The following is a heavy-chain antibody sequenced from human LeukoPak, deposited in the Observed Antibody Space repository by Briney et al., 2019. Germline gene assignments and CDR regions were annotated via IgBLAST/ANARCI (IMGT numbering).Heavy chain of an antibody. CDR3: VSRGLGATRVRRAFDI. Sequence: GGSLRLSCAASGFTFSSYGMHWVRQAPGKGLEWVAFIRYDGSNKYYADSVKGRFTISRDNSKNTLYLQMNSLRAEDTAVYYCVSRGLGATRVRRAFDIWGQGTMVTVSS. CDR2: IRYDGSNK. D-gene: IGHD1-26*01. V-gene: IGHV3-30*02. J-gene: IGHJ3*02. CDR1: GFTFSSYG.